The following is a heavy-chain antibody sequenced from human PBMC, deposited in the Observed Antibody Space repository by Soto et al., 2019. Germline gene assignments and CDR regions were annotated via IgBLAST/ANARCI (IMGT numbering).Heavy chain of an antibody. CDR3: ARGIYYYGSGSYYSPPFDY. CDR2: IYHSGST. CDR1: GGSISSGTYS. Sequence: SETLSLTCAVSGGSISSGTYSWSWIRQPPGKGLEWIGYIYHSGSTYYNPSLKSRVTISVDRSKNQFSLNLTSVTAADTAVYYCARGIYYYGSGSYYSPPFDYWGQGTLVTVSS. D-gene: IGHD3-10*01. V-gene: IGHV4-30-2*01. J-gene: IGHJ4*02.